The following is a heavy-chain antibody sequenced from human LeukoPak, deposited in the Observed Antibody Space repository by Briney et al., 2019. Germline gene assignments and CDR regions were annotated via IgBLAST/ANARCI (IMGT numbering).Heavy chain of an antibody. CDR1: GFTFSGYA. CDR3: AKNPPTAGGTGDYYYYYMDV. V-gene: IGHV3-23*01. J-gene: IGHJ6*03. Sequence: PGGSLRLSCAASGFTFSGYAMSWVRQAPGKGLEWVSAITGSGGSTYYADSVKGRFTISRDKSKNTLYLQMNSLRTEDTAVYYCAKNPPTAGGTGDYYYYYMDVWGKGTAVTVSS. CDR2: ITGSGGST. D-gene: IGHD6-25*01.